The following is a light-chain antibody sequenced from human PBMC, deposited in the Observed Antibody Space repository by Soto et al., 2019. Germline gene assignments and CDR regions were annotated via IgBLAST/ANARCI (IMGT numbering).Light chain of an antibody. CDR1: SSDVGGYNY. CDR2: EVS. J-gene: IGLJ1*01. Sequence: QSALTQPPSASGSPGQSVTISCTGTSSDVGGYNYISWYQQHPGNAPKLMIYEVSKRPSGVPDRFSGSKSGNTASLTVSGLQAEDEADYYCSSYAGSLSVFGTGTKLTVL. V-gene: IGLV2-8*01. CDR3: SSYAGSLSV.